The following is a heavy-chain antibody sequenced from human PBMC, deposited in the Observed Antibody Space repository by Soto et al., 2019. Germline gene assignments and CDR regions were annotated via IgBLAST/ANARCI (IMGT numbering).Heavy chain of an antibody. CDR1: GFTFSSYG. Sequence: GGSLRLSCAASGFTFSSYGMHWVRQAPGKGLEWVAVISYDGSNKYYADSVKGRFTISRDNSKNTLYLQMNSLRAEDTAVYYCAKDFEYSSGWYVGVYYYYYGMDVWGQGTTVTVSS. V-gene: IGHV3-30*18. CDR3: AKDFEYSSGWYVGVYYYYYGMDV. CDR2: ISYDGSNK. D-gene: IGHD6-19*01. J-gene: IGHJ6*02.